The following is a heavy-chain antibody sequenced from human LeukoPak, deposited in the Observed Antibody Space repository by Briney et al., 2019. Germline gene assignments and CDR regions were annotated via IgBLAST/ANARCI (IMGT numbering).Heavy chain of an antibody. CDR1: GFIFNSYI. D-gene: IGHD3-16*01. V-gene: IGHV3-21*01. Sequence: GGSLRLSCAASGFIFNSYIMNWVRQAPGKGLEWVSSISSSSTYKHYADSVKGRFTISRDNAKNSLYLQMNSLRDEDTAVYYCAAGAFGGFDYWGQGTLVTVSS. J-gene: IGHJ4*02. CDR3: AAGAFGGFDY. CDR2: ISSSSTYK.